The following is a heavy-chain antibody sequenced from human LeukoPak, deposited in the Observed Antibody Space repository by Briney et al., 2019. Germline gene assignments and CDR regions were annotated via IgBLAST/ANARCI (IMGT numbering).Heavy chain of an antibody. J-gene: IGHJ6*01. CDR1: GFTFSSYA. CDR3: ARDVTVTAYYYYGMDV. V-gene: IGHV3-30-3*01. D-gene: IGHD4-17*01. Sequence: GGSLRLSCAASGFTFSSYAMRWVRQAPGKGLEWVSVISYDGSNKYYADSVKGRFTISRDNSKNTLYLQMNSLRAEDTAVYYCARDVTVTAYYYYGMDVWGQGTTVTVSS. CDR2: ISYDGSNK.